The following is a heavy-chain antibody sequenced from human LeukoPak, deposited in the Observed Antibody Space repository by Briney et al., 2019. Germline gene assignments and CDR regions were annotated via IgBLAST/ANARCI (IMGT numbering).Heavy chain of an antibody. Sequence: PGGSLRLSCAASGFTFSSYWMHWVRQAPGKGLEWVANIKQDGSEKYYVDSVKGRFTISRDNAKNSLYLQMNSLRVEDTAVYYCARDKYGAYFDSWGQGTLVTVSS. D-gene: IGHD4-17*01. V-gene: IGHV3-7*01. CDR2: IKQDGSEK. CDR1: GFTFSSYW. CDR3: ARDKYGAYFDS. J-gene: IGHJ4*02.